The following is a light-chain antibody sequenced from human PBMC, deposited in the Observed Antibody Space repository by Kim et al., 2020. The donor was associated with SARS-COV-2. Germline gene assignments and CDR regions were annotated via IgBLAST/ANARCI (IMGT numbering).Light chain of an antibody. CDR1: RSIGNH. V-gene: IGKV1-39*01. CDR3: QQSDITPYT. CDR2: AAS. Sequence: DIQMTQSPSSLSASVGDRVTITCWASRSIGNHLNWYQQRPGKAPNLLIYAASNLQTGVSSRFSGSESGTDFTLSIRNLQPEDSATYYCQQSDITPYTFGQGTKLEIK. J-gene: IGKJ2*01.